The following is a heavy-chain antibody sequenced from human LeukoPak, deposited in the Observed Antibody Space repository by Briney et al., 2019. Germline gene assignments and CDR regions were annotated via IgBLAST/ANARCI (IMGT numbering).Heavy chain of an antibody. CDR1: GFSISSGYY. D-gene: IGHD1-1*01. V-gene: IGHV4-38-2*02. CDR2: IYHSGST. CDR3: ARVLKLEPRRGAFDI. Sequence: SETLSLTCTVSGFSISSGYYWGWIRQPPGKGLEWIGNIYHSGSTYYNPSLKSRVAISVDTSKNQFSLKLSSVTAADTAVYYCARVLKLEPRRGAFDIWGQGTMVTVSS. J-gene: IGHJ3*02.